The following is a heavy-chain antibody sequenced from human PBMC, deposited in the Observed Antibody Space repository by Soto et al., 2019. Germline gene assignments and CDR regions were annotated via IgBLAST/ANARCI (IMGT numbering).Heavy chain of an antibody. D-gene: IGHD2-21*01. Sequence: QVQLVESGGGVVQPGGSLRLSCAASGFIFNDYAMHWVRQAPGKGLEWVSFIWYDGSNKHYADSVEGRFTIARDNTKNTLHLQMNSLRLEDTAVYYCAGDPPASGFALDVWGQGTTVTV. CDR1: GFIFNDYA. CDR2: IWYDGSNK. J-gene: IGHJ6*02. V-gene: IGHV3-33*01. CDR3: AGDPPASGFALDV.